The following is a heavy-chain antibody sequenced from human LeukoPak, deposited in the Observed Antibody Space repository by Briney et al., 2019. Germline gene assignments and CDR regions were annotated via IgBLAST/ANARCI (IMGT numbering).Heavy chain of an antibody. CDR2: IYYSGST. CDR3: ARESYCSGGSCYEEGAFDI. CDR1: GGSISSYY. J-gene: IGHJ3*02. D-gene: IGHD2-15*01. V-gene: IGHV4-59*01. Sequence: SETLSLTCTVSGGSISSYYWSWIRQPPGKGLEWIWYIYYSGSTNYNPSLKSRVTISVDTSKNQFSLKLSSVTAADTAVYYCARESYCSGGSCYEEGAFDIWGQGTMVTVSS.